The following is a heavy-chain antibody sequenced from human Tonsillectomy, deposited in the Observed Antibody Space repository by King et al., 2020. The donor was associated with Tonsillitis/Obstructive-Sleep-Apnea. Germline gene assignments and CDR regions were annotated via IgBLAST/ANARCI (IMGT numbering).Heavy chain of an antibody. V-gene: IGHV3-23*04. CDR1: GFTFSSYV. J-gene: IGHJ4*02. D-gene: IGHD3-10*01. CDR3: AKDGVLSVSYYNDDYFDY. Sequence: VQLVESGGGLVQPGGSLRLSCAASGFTFSSYVMTWVRQAPGKGLEWVSGISNSGDSTYYADSVKGRFTVSRDNSKNTLYLQMNSLRVEDTAVYYCAKDGVLSVSYYNDDYFDYWGQGTLVTVSS. CDR2: ISNSGDST.